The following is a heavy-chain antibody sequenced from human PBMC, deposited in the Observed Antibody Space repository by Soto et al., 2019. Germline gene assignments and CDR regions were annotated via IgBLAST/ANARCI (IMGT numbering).Heavy chain of an antibody. J-gene: IGHJ4*02. CDR1: GYSISSGYY. D-gene: IGHD6-13*01. V-gene: IGHV4-38-2*02. Sequence: SETLSLTCAVSGYSISSGYYWGWIRQPPGKGLEWIGSIYHSGSTYYNPSLKSRVTISVDTSKNQFSLKLSSVTAADTAVYYCARENGKAAAGPVDYWGQGTLVTASS. CDR2: IYHSGST. CDR3: ARENGKAAAGPVDY.